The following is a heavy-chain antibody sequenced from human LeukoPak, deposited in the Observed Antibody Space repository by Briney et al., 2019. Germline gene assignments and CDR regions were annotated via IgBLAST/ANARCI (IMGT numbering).Heavy chain of an antibody. J-gene: IGHJ3*02. V-gene: IGHV3-23*01. CDR2: ISGSGGST. CDR3: AEGIQWELPLDI. D-gene: IGHD1-26*01. Sequence: GGSLRLSCAASGFTFSSYAMSWVRQAPGKGLEWVSAISGSGGSTYYADSVKGRFTISRDNSKNTLYLQMHSLRAEDTAAYYCAEGIQWELPLDIWGQGTMVTVSS. CDR1: GFTFSSYA.